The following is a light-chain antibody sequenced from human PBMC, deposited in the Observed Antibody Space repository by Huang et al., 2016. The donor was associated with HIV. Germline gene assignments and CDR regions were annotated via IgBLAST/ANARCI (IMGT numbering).Light chain of an antibody. CDR3: QQYYTNHYT. J-gene: IGKJ2*01. CDR2: WAS. V-gene: IGKV4-1*01. CDR1: QDLFYTSSGENY. Sequence: IVMTQSPESLTLSLGARAAINCKSSQDLFYTSSGENYLAWYQQKPRQPPKFLLYWASTRDSGVPARFSGSGSRTNFTLTISGLQSDDSALYYCQQYYTNHYTFGQGTKLEIK.